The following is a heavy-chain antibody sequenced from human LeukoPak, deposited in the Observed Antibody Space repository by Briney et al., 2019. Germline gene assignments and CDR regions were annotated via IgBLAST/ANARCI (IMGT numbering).Heavy chain of an antibody. V-gene: IGHV3-30*02. Sequence: GGSLRLSCAASGFSFSSYGMHWVRQARGKGMKWVAFIWYDGNNEYYADSVKGRFTISRDSSKNMLYLQMNSLTTEDTAVYYCAKDPLPYGSWSYYFDYWGQGTLVTVSS. D-gene: IGHD3-10*01. CDR2: IWYDGNNE. CDR1: GFSFSSYG. J-gene: IGHJ4*02. CDR3: AKDPLPYGSWSYYFDY.